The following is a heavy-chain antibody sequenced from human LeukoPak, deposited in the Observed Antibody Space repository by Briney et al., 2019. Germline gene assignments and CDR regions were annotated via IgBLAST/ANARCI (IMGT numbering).Heavy chain of an antibody. CDR3: AKGPLVWVGDFDFGIDS. CDR1: GFTFSSHG. J-gene: IGHJ4*02. CDR2: VSASGGAT. V-gene: IGHV3-23*01. D-gene: IGHD3-10*01. Sequence: PGGSLRLSCAASGFTFSSHGMTWVRQAPGKGLDWVSAVSASGGATYYADSVRGRFTISRDNSKNTLYLQMNSLRAEDTAIYYCAKGPLVWVGDFDFGIDSWGQGTLVSVSS.